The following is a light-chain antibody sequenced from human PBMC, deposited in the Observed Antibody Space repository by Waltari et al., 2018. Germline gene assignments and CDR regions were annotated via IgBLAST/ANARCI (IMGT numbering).Light chain of an antibody. J-gene: IGKJ3*01. CDR2: DAS. CDR1: PSVSSY. V-gene: IGKV3-11*01. Sequence: EIVLTQSPATLSLSPGERATLSCRASPSVSSYLAWYQQKPGQAPRLLIYDASSRATGIPARFSGSGSETDFTLTISSLEPEDFAVYYCQQRSNWPPLTFGPGTKVDIK. CDR3: QQRSNWPPLT.